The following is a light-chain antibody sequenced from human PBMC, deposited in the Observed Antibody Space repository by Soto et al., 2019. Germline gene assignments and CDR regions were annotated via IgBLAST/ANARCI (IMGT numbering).Light chain of an antibody. CDR2: DVT. V-gene: IGLV2-11*01. CDR3: CSFAGSYSYG. Sequence: ALPQPRSVYGSPGQSVTISCTGTSSAVGRYAYVSWYQQYPGEAPKLIIYDVTERPSGVPDRFSGAKSGNTASLTISGLRAEDDAAYSCCSFAGSYSYGVGSGTKVTVL. CDR1: SSAVGRYAY. J-gene: IGLJ1*01.